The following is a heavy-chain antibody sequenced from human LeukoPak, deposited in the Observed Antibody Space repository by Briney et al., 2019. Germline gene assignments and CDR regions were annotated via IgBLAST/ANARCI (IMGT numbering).Heavy chain of an antibody. CDR2: ISYDGSNK. Sequence: GGSLRLSCAASGFTFSSYWMHWVRQAPGKGLEWVAVISYDGSNKYYADSVKGRFTISRDNSKNTLYLQMNSLRAEDTAVYYCARDIAAVPYWGQGTLVTVSS. J-gene: IGHJ4*02. D-gene: IGHD6-13*01. CDR1: GFTFSSYW. CDR3: ARDIAAVPY. V-gene: IGHV3-30*03.